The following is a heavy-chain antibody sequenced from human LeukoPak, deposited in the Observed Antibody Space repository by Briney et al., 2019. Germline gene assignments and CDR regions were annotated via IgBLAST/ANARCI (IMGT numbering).Heavy chain of an antibody. CDR3: AKDIGAGHQYYYYGMDV. CDR1: GFTFDDYA. V-gene: IGHV3-9*01. J-gene: IGHJ6*02. Sequence: GGSLRLSCAASGFTFDDYAMHWVRQAPGKGLEWVSGISWNSGSIGYADSVKGRFTISRDNAKNSLYLQMNSLRAEDTALYYCAKDIGAGHQYYYYGMDVWGQGTTVTVSS. CDR2: ISWNSGSI. D-gene: IGHD1-26*01.